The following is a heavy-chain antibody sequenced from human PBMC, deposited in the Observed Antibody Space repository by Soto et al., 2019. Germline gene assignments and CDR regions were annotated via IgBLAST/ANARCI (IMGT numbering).Heavy chain of an antibody. V-gene: IGHV4-4*02. Sequence: QVQLQESGPGLVKPSGTLSLTCAVSSGSISSSNWWSWVRPPPGKGLEWVGEIYHSGSTNYNPSLKSRVTISVDKSKNQFSLKLSSVTAADTAVYYCARVLLWFGEEYYYYMDVWGKGTTVTVSS. CDR3: ARVLLWFGEEYYYYMDV. J-gene: IGHJ6*03. CDR1: SGSISSSNW. CDR2: IYHSGST. D-gene: IGHD3-10*01.